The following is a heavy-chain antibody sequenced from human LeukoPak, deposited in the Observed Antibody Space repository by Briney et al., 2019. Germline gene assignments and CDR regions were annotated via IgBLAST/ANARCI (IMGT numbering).Heavy chain of an antibody. CDR1: GFTFSTYT. V-gene: IGHV3-23*01. CDR2: IYGSGGAS. D-gene: IGHD4-17*01. CDR3: AKAAYGDYVNWFDP. J-gene: IGHJ5*02. Sequence: GGSLRLSCAASGFTFSTYTMNWVRQAPGKGLEWVSGIYGSGGASFYADSVKGRFTISRDNSQNTLYLQMNSLRAEDTALYYCAKAAYGDYVNWFDPWGQGILVIVSS.